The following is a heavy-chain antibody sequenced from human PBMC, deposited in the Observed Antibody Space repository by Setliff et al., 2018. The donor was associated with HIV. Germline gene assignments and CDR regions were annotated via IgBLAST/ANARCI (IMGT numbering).Heavy chain of an antibody. D-gene: IGHD4-17*01. J-gene: IGHJ4*02. Sequence: ASVKVSCKASGYTFTEYYIHWVRQAPGQGLEWIGWVYPNTGGTKYGQKFQGRVTMTRNTSISTAYMELSWLTSDDTAIYYCTRSTTADWGQGTMVTVSS. CDR1: GYTFTEYY. CDR3: TRSTTAD. V-gene: IGHV1-2*02. CDR2: VYPNTGGT.